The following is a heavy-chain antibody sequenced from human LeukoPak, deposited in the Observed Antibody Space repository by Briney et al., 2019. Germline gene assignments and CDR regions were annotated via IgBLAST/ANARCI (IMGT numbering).Heavy chain of an antibody. CDR1: GFTFNTYS. CDR3: AIVRIGGTPNYWYFDL. CDR2: IISSGSAV. D-gene: IGHD2-15*01. Sequence: GGSLRLSCAASGFTFNTYSMNWVRQAPGKGLEWVSYIISSGSAVNYADSVKGRFTISRDNGENSLYLQMNSLRDEDTAVYYCAIVRIGGTPNYWYFDLWGRGTLVTVSS. J-gene: IGHJ2*01. V-gene: IGHV3-48*02.